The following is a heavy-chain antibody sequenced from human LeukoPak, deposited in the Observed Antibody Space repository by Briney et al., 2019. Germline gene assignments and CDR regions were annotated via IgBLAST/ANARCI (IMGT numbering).Heavy chain of an antibody. CDR2: ISANGGST. CDR1: GFTFSTYV. J-gene: IGHJ4*02. CDR3: AKPPPDSSSWLFDY. D-gene: IGHD6-13*01. Sequence: PGGSLRLSCAASGFTFSTYVMSWVRQAPGKGLEWVSTISANGGSTYYTDSVKGRLTISRDNSKNTLYLQMNSLRAEDTAVYYCAKPPPDSSSWLFDYWGQGTLVTVS. V-gene: IGHV3-23*01.